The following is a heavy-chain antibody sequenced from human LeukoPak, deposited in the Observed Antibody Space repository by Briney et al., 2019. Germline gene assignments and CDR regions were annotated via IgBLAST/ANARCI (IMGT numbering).Heavy chain of an antibody. CDR1: GFTFSNNW. CDR3: ARDDTITSHFDY. CDR2: VKKDASEK. Sequence: GGSLRLSCAASGFTFSNNWMTWVRQAPGKGLEWVASVKKDASEKYYVDSVKGRFTISRDNAKNSLYLQMNSLRAEDTAVYYCARDDTITSHFDYWGQGTLVTVSS. J-gene: IGHJ4*02. V-gene: IGHV3-7*01. D-gene: IGHD4-11*01.